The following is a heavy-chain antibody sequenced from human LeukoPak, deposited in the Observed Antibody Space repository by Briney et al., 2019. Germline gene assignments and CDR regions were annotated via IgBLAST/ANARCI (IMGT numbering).Heavy chain of an antibody. D-gene: IGHD2-21*02. CDR3: AKRVMVTATTYFFDY. V-gene: IGHV3-23*01. Sequence: GGSLGLSCATSGFTFSNYAMSWVRQAPGKGLEWVSAISVGGVTYYADSVKGRFTISRDNFKNTLYLQLNSLRAEDTAVYCCAKRVMVTATTYFFDYWGQGTLVTVSS. CDR2: ISVGGVT. J-gene: IGHJ4*02. CDR1: GFTFSNYA.